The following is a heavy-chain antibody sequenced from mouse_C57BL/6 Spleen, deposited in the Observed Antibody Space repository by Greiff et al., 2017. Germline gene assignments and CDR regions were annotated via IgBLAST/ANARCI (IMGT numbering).Heavy chain of an antibody. J-gene: IGHJ4*01. D-gene: IGHD2-1*01. CDR1: GYAFSSSW. CDR3: ARVVYYGNWGYAMDY. CDR2: IYPGDGDT. V-gene: IGHV1-82*01. Sequence: QVQLQQSGPELVKPGASVKISCKASGYAFSSSWMNWVKQRPGKGLEWIGRIYPGDGDTNYNGKFKGKATLTADKSSSTAYMQLSSLTSEDSAVYFCARVVYYGNWGYAMDYWGQGTSVTVSS.